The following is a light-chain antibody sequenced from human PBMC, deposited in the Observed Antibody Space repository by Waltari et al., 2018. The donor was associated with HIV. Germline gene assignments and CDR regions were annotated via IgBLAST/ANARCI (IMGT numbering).Light chain of an antibody. Sequence: VLTQSPGTLPLSPGERATLTCRASQSVGNNYLAWYQQKPGQAPRLLVYDAFNRATGIPDRFSGSGSGTEFTLTINRREPEDFAMDYCQQYRSSPGTFGQGTKLEIK. J-gene: IGKJ2*01. CDR3: QQYRSSPGT. V-gene: IGKV3-20*01. CDR1: QSVGNNY. CDR2: DAF.